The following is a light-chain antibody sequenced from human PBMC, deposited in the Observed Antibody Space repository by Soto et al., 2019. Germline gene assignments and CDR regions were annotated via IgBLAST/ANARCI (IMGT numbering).Light chain of an antibody. CDR1: QSISSY. CDR2: AAS. CDR3: QQSNSIPHT. V-gene: IGKV1-39*01. Sequence: DIQMTQSPSSLSASVGDRVTITCRASQSISSYLNWYQQKPGKAPKLLIYAASSLQSGFPSRFTGSGSGTDFTLPIRSLQPEDFATYYCQQSNSIPHTFGQGTKLEIK. J-gene: IGKJ2*01.